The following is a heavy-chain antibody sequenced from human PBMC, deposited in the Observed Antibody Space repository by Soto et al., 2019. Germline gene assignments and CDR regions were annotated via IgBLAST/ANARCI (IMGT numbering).Heavy chain of an antibody. V-gene: IGHV3-30*03. Sequence: QVQLVESGGGVVQPGRSLRLSCAASGFTFSSYGMHWVRQAPGKGLEWVAVISYDGSNKYYADSVKGRFTISRDNSKNTPYLQMNGLRAEDTAVYYCAPWFGAFDYWGQGTLVTVSS. CDR3: APWFGAFDY. J-gene: IGHJ4*02. CDR2: ISYDGSNK. CDR1: GFTFSSYG. D-gene: IGHD3-10*01.